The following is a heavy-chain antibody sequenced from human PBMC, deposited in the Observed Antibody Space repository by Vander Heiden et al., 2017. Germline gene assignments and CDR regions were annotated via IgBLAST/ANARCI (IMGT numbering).Heavy chain of an antibody. CDR1: GFTFSSYS. V-gene: IGHV3-48*02. CDR3: ASTTGGY. D-gene: IGHD2-2*01. CDR2: ISTGSGTI. Sequence: EVQLVESGGNWVQPGGSLRLSCAASGFTFSSYSMNWVRQAPGKGLEWVSYISTGSGTIYYADSVKGRFTISRDNAKNSLYLQMHSLRDEDTAVYYCASTTGGYWGQGTLVTVSS. J-gene: IGHJ4*02.